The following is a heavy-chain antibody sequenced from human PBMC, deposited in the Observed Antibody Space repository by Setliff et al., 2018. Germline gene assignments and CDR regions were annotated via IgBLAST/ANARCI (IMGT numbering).Heavy chain of an antibody. CDR3: ARGGTYRYFDY. J-gene: IGHJ4*02. CDR2: VYYSGAA. CDR1: GDSISDAS. V-gene: IGHV4-59*01. Sequence: KPSETLSLTCTVSGDSISDASICAWIRQPPGKGLEFIGYVYYSGAASYDPSFKSRVTMSVDTSKTQFSLKLNSLTAADTAVYYCARGGTYRYFDYWDQRALVTVSS.